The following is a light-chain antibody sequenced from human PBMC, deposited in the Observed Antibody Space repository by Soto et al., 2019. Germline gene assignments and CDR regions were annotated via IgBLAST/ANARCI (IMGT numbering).Light chain of an antibody. CDR1: RSVSSSY. CDR3: QQYGSSPPYT. CDR2: DVS. Sequence: EIVLTQSPGTLSLSPGERATLSCRASRSVSSSYLAWYQKKPGQAPRLLIYDVSSRAPGIPDRFSGSGSGTDFTLTISRLEPEDFAVYYCQQYGSSPPYTFGQGTKLEIK. V-gene: IGKV3-20*01. J-gene: IGKJ2*01.